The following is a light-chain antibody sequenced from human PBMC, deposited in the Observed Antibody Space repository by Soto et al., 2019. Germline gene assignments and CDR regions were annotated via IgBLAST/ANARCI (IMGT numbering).Light chain of an antibody. V-gene: IGLV2-14*01. CDR3: SSYSTSSTLLYV. CDR1: SSDVGGYNY. CDR2: AVS. J-gene: IGLJ1*01. Sequence: QSALTQPASVSGSAGQSITISCTGASSDVGGYNYVSWYQQQPGKPPKLVIYAVSNRPSGVSTRFSGSKSGNTASLTISGLQAEDDEDYHCSSYSTSSTLLYVFGTGTKVTVL.